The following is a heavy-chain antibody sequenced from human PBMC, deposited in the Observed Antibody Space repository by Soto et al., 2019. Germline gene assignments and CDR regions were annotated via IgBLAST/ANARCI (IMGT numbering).Heavy chain of an antibody. Sequence: QVQLQESGPGLVKPSGTLSLTCAVSGGSISSSNWWSWVRQPPGKGLEWIGEIYHSGSTNYNPSLNSRVTTSADKSDNPSSPRLSAVPAADTAVYYCARDGDGYGSGSYYHSGWFDPWGQGTLVTVSS. D-gene: IGHD3-10*01. CDR1: GGSISSSNW. CDR3: ARDGDGYGSGSYYHSGWFDP. J-gene: IGHJ5*02. V-gene: IGHV4-4*02. CDR2: IYHSGST.